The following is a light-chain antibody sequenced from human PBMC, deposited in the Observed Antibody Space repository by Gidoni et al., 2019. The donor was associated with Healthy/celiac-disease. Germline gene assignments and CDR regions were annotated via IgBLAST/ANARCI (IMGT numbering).Light chain of an antibody. CDR1: QSLSSY. CDR2: DSS. J-gene: IGKJ4*01. V-gene: IGKV3-11*01. Sequence: EIVLTQSPATLSLSPGERATLSCRASQSLSSYLAWDQQKPGQAPRLLIYDSSNRATGIPARFSGSGSGTDFTLTISSLEPEDFAVYYCQQRSNWPLTFXGXTKVEIK. CDR3: QQRSNWPLT.